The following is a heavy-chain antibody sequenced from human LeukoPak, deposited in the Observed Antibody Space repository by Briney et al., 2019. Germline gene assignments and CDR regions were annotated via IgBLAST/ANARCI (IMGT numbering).Heavy chain of an antibody. CDR3: AREAVLLWFGPRAWFDP. J-gene: IGHJ5*02. D-gene: IGHD3-10*01. CDR2: IIPIFGTA. CDR1: GGTFSSYA. V-gene: IGHV1-69*13. Sequence: GASVKVSCKASGGTFSSYAISWVRQAPGQGLEWMGRIIPIFGTANYAQKFQGRVTITADESTSTAYMELSSLRSEDTAVYYCAREAVLLWFGPRAWFDPWGQGTLVTVSS.